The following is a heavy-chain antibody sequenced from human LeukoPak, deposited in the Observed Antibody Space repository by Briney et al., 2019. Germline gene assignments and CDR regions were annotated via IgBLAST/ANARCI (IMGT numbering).Heavy chain of an antibody. CDR3: ARGRAYDFWSGYYPHYMDV. D-gene: IGHD3-3*01. J-gene: IGHJ6*03. CDR2: IYYSGST. CDR1: GGSISSYY. V-gene: IGHV4-59*01. Sequence: PSETLSLTCTVSGGSISSYYWSWIRQPPGKGLEWIGYIYYSGSTNYNPSLKSRVTISVDTSKNQFSLKLSSVTAADRAVYYCARGRAYDFWSGYYPHYMDVWGKGTMVTVSS.